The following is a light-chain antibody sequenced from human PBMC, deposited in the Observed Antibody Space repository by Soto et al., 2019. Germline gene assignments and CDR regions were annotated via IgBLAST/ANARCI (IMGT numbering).Light chain of an antibody. Sequence: EIVMTQSPVTLSVSPGERATLSCRASQSVSSNLAWYQQKPGQAPRLLIYAASTRATGIPARFSGSGSGTEFTLTISSLQSEDFAVYYCQQFNNWHHTFGPGTNVDFK. CDR1: QSVSSN. CDR2: AAS. V-gene: IGKV3-15*01. J-gene: IGKJ3*01. CDR3: QQFNNWHHT.